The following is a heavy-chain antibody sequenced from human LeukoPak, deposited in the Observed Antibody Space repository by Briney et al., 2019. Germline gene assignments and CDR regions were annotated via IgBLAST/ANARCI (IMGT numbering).Heavy chain of an antibody. CDR2: ISSSSPYI. Sequence: GGSLRLSCAASGFTFSDYSMNWVRQAPGKGLEWVASISSSSPYIYYTDSVKGRFTISRDNAKNSLYLQMNSLRAEDTAVYYCARGGSYLSAFDIWGQGTMVTVSS. CDR1: GFTFSDYS. J-gene: IGHJ3*02. D-gene: IGHD1-26*01. CDR3: ARGGSYLSAFDI. V-gene: IGHV3-21*04.